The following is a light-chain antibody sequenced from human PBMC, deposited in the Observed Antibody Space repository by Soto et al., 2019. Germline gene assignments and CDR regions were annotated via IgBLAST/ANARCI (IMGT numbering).Light chain of an antibody. CDR2: DAS. Sequence: EIVLTQSPATLSLSPGERATLSCRASQSVSSYLAWYQQKPGQAPRLLIYDASNRATGIPARFSGSGSGTDFTLTISSLEPEDFAVYYCQQLNSYLRGFGGGTKVEIK. J-gene: IGKJ4*02. CDR3: QQLNSYLRG. V-gene: IGKV3-11*01. CDR1: QSVSSY.